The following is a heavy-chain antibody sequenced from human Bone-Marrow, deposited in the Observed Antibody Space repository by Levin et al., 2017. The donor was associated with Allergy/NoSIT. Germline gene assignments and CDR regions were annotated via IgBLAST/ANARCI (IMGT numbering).Heavy chain of an antibody. J-gene: IGHJ4*02. D-gene: IGHD6-19*01. Sequence: PGGSLRLSCAASGFTFSNYPMHWVRQAPGKGLEWVAIVSNDGSKKNYADSVKGRFTISRDNSKNTLYLQMNSLRVEDSAVYFCTRTKIAVAVTGFDSWGQGTLVTVSS. V-gene: IGHV3-30-3*01. CDR1: GFTFSNYP. CDR2: VSNDGSKK. CDR3: TRTKIAVAVTGFDS.